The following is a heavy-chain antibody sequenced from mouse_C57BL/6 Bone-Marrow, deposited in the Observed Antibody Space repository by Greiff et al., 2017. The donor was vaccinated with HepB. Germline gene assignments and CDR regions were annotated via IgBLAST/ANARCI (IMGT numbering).Heavy chain of an antibody. CDR2: FYPGSGSI. Sequence: VQLQQSGAELVKPGASVKLSCKASGYTFTEYTIHWVKQRSGQGLEWIGWFYPGSGSIKYNEKFKDKATLTVDKSSSTVYMELSRLTSEDAAVYYCAGHEPYYGSSYGYFDVWGTGTTVTVAS. CDR1: GYTFTEYT. V-gene: IGHV1-62-2*01. CDR3: AGHEPYYGSSYGYFDV. D-gene: IGHD1-1*01. J-gene: IGHJ1*03.